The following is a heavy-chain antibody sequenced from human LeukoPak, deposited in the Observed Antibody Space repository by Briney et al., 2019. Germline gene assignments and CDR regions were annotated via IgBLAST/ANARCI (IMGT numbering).Heavy chain of an antibody. CDR2: IIPIFGTA. CDR3: ASSYYDSSGYSPHVFYAAFDI. Sequence: ASVKVSCKSSGGTFSSYAISWVRQAPGQGLEWMGGIIPIFGTANYAQKFQGRVTITADESKSTDYMELNRLRSEDTDVYYCASSYYDSSGYSPHVFYAAFDIWGQGTMVTVSS. V-gene: IGHV1-69*13. D-gene: IGHD3-22*01. J-gene: IGHJ3*02. CDR1: GGTFSSYA.